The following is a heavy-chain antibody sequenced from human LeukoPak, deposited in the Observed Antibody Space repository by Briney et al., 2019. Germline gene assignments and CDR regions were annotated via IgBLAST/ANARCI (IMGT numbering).Heavy chain of an antibody. J-gene: IGHJ3*02. V-gene: IGHV1-2*02. CDR2: INPNSGGT. Sequence: GASVKVSCKASGYTFTGYYMHWVRQAPGQGLEWMGWINPNSGGTNYAQKFQGRVTMTRDTSISTAYMELSRLRSDDTAVYYCARSETIFGVVIPRWTFDIWGQGTMVTVSS. CDR3: ARSETIFGVVIPRWTFDI. CDR1: GYTFTGYY. D-gene: IGHD3-3*01.